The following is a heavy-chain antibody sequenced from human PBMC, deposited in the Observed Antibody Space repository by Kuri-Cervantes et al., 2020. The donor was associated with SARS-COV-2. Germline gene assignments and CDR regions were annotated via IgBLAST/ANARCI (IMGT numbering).Heavy chain of an antibody. V-gene: IGHV1-2*04. D-gene: IGHD2-15*01. CDR1: GYTFTGYY. J-gene: IGHJ3*02. CDR3: ARDHLGSSDYSRHDAFDI. CDR2: INPNSGGT. Sequence: ASVKVSCKASGYTFTGYYMHWVRQAPGHGLEWMGWINPNSGGTNYAQKFQGWFTMTRDTSISTAYMELSRLRSDDTAVYYCARDHLGSSDYSRHDAFDIWGQGTMATVSS.